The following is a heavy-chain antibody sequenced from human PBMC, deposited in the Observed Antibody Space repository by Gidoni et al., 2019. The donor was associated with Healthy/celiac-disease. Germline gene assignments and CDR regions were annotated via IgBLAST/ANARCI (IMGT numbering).Heavy chain of an antibody. CDR3: ARDPPFDGDYVYFDY. D-gene: IGHD4-17*01. Sequence: QVQLVESGGSLIKPGGSLRLSCAASGFTFSDSYMSWIRQAPGKGLELVSYISSIGSTIYYADSVKGRFTISRDNAKISLYLQMNSLRAEDTAVYYCARDPPFDGDYVYFDYWGQGTLVTVSS. J-gene: IGHJ4*02. V-gene: IGHV3-11*01. CDR1: GFTFSDSY. CDR2: ISSIGSTI.